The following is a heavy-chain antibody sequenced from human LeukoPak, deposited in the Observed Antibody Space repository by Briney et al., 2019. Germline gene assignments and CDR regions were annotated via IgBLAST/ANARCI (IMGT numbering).Heavy chain of an antibody. Sequence: SQTLSLTFAFSGDSVPSNSAAWNWIRQSPSRGLEWLGRTFYWSKRYKDYAGSVRSRISFNPDPSKNQVSLQLNSLTPENSALYYCARETTLIGGVLNPIDYWGQGTLVTVSS. CDR3: ARETTLIGGVLNPIDY. CDR1: GDSVPSNSAA. J-gene: IGHJ4*02. D-gene: IGHD3-16*01. V-gene: IGHV6-1*01. CDR2: TFYWSKRYK.